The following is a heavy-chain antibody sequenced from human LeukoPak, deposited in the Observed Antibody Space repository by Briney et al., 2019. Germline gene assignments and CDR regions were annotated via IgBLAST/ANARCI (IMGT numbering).Heavy chain of an antibody. CDR2: INPNSGGT. CDR3: ARMDISSAWSVAREVHQDFDY. D-gene: IGHD6-19*01. CDR1: GYSFTDYY. Sequence: GASVKVSCKASGYSFTDYYMHWVRHAPGQGLEWMGWINPNSGGTNCAQKFQDRVTMTRDTSISTAYMELSRLRSDDTAVYYCARMDISSAWSVAREVHQDFDYWGQGTLVTVSS. V-gene: IGHV1-2*02. J-gene: IGHJ4*02.